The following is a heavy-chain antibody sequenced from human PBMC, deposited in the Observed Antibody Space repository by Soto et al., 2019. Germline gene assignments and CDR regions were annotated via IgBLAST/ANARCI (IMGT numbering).Heavy chain of an antibody. CDR3: AHRRGNPLFGIDY. CDR1: GFSLTTGGVG. V-gene: IGHV2-5*02. CDR2: IYWDDDK. D-gene: IGHD3-3*01. Sequence: QITLKESGPTLVKPTQTLTLTCTFSGFSLTTGGVGVGLIRQSPGKALEWLALIYWDDDKRYSPSLESRLTITKDTSKNQVVITMTNMEPVDTDTYYCAHRRGNPLFGIDYWGQGTLFTVSS. J-gene: IGHJ4*02.